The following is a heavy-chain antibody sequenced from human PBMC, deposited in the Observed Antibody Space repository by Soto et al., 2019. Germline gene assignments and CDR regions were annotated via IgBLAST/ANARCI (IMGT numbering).Heavy chain of an antibody. D-gene: IGHD2-15*01. V-gene: IGHV4-4*07. CDR2: IYTSGST. CDR1: GGSISSYY. CDR3: AREAGYCSGGSCYPFDP. J-gene: IGHJ5*02. Sequence: SETLSLTCTVSGGSISSYYWSWIRQPAGKGLEWIGRIYTSGSTNYNPSLKSRVTMSVDTSKNQFSLKLSSVTAADTAVYYCAREAGYCSGGSCYPFDPWGQGTLVTVPQ.